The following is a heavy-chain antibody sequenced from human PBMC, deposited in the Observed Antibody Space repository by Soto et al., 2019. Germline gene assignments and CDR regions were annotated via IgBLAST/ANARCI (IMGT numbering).Heavy chain of an antibody. CDR1: GFTFSSYG. J-gene: IGHJ6*02. D-gene: IGHD1-26*01. V-gene: IGHV3-30*18. CDR2: ISYDGSNK. Sequence: QVQLVEPGGGVVQPGRSLRLSCAASGFTFSSYGMHWVRQAPGKGLEWVAVISYDGSNKYYADSVKGRFTISRDNSKNTLYLQMNSLRAEDTAVYYCAKDVVVGATTGLGDYYYYCGMDAWGQGTTVTVSS. CDR3: AKDVVVGATTGLGDYYYYCGMDA.